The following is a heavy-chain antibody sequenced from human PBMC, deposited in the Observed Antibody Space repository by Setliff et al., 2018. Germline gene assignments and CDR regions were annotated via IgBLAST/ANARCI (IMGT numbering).Heavy chain of an antibody. V-gene: IGHV4-39*01. CDR2: IYYSGTT. CDR3: ATTGTYRYFDY. Sequence: PSETLSLTCTVSGDSISSSRYYWAWIRQPPGKGLEWIGNIYYSGTTYSNPSLKSRVTMPVDTSKNQFSLRLNSVTASDTVVYYCATTGTYRYFDYWGQGTLVTVSS. J-gene: IGHJ4*02. CDR1: GDSISSSRYY. D-gene: IGHD1-1*01.